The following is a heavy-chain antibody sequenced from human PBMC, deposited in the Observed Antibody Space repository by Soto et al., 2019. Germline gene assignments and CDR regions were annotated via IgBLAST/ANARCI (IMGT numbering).Heavy chain of an antibody. CDR2: MYYGGST. Sequence: SETLSLTCSVSGGSVNKNKYYWSWIRQPPGKGLEWIGYMYYGGSTYYTPSLKSRVTISADTSKNQFSLRLNSVAAADTAVYYCARQHYYDSSGYYTWNWGQGTLVTVSS. CDR1: GGSVNKNKYY. J-gene: IGHJ4*02. V-gene: IGHV4-39*01. D-gene: IGHD3-22*01. CDR3: ARQHYYDSSGYYTWN.